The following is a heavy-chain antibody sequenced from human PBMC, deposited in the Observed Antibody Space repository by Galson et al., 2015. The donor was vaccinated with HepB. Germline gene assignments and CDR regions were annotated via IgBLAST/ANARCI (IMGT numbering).Heavy chain of an antibody. CDR3: ARDPAAYCGGDCYSPSGMDV. J-gene: IGHJ6*02. Sequence: SVKVSCKASGYTFTSYGISWVRQAPGQGLEWMGWISAYNGNTNYAQKLQGRVTMTTDTSTSTAYMELRSLRSDDTAVYYCARDPAAYCGGDCYSPSGMDVWGQGTTVTVSS. D-gene: IGHD2-21*02. CDR1: GYTFTSYG. CDR2: ISAYNGNT. V-gene: IGHV1-18*04.